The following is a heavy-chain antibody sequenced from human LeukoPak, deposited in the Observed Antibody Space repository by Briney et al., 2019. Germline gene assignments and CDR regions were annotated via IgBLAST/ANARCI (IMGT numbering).Heavy chain of an antibody. CDR3: SRDMWGLLHY. J-gene: IGHJ4*02. CDR2: LSPDSSVT. V-gene: IGHV3-74*01. D-gene: IGHD7-27*01. CDR1: GFTFSDFW. Sequence: GRSLRLSCVAAGFTFSDFWVDWVRQLDREGPEWVSRLSPDSSVTDYPGSVKGRYTISRDNAGNTMYLQKRSVRADDMAVYNCSRDMWGLLHYGGQRAVVTVSS.